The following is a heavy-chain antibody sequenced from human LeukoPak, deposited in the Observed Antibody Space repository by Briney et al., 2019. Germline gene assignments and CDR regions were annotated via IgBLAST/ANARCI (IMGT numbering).Heavy chain of an antibody. CDR2: IYYSGST. D-gene: IGHD4-17*01. Sequence: SETLSLTCTVSGGSISSYYWSWIRQPPGKGLEWIGYIYYSGSTNYNPSLKSRVTISVDTSKNQFSLKLSSVTAADTAVYYCARGRPLASDYGGNSGAFDIWGQGTMVTVSS. V-gene: IGHV4-59*12. CDR1: GGSISSYY. J-gene: IGHJ3*02. CDR3: ARGRPLASDYGGNSGAFDI.